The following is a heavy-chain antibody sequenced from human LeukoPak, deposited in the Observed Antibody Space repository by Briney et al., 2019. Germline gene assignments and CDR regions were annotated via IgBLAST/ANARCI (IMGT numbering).Heavy chain of an antibody. J-gene: IGHJ6*03. CDR2: IYSGGST. CDR3: ARVPYGNYHYYYMDV. V-gene: IGHV3-53*01. D-gene: IGHD3-10*01. Sequence: GGSLRLSCAVSGFTVSSNYMSWVRQAPGKGLEWVSIIYSGGSTYYADSVKGRFTISRDNSKNTLDFQMNSLRAEDTAVYYCARVPYGNYHYYYMDVWGKGTTVTVSS. CDR1: GFTVSSNY.